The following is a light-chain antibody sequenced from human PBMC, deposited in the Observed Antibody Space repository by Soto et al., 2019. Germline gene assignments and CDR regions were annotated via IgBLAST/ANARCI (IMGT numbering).Light chain of an antibody. Sequence: EILMSQSSATLSVSPGERATLSCRASQSVSSHLAWYQQKPGQAPTILIYDASTRATGIPARFSGSGSGTEFTLTISSLRSEDFAVYYCQQYNKWPRTFGPGTKVDIK. CDR2: DAS. J-gene: IGKJ1*01. V-gene: IGKV3-15*01. CDR1: QSVSSH. CDR3: QQYNKWPRT.